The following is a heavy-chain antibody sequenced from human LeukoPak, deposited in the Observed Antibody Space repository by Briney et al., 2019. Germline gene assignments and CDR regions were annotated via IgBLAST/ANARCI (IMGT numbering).Heavy chain of an antibody. J-gene: IGHJ4*02. CDR1: GFTFSSYG. D-gene: IGHD6-6*01. CDR3: SRGLSHSSSTGFDY. V-gene: IGHV3-30*03. CDR2: ISYDGSNK. Sequence: SGGSLRLSCAASGFTFSSYGMHWVRQAPGKGLEWVAVISYDGSNKCYADSVKGRFTISRDNAKNSLYLQMNSLRAEDTAVYYCSRGLSHSSSTGFDYWGQGTLVTVSS.